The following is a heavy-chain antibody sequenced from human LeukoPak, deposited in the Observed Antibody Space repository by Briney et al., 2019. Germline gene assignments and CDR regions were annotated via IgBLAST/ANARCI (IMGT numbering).Heavy chain of an antibody. V-gene: IGHV3-15*01. CDR3: TTASRGSLFYYYYGMDV. CDR2: IKSKTDGGTT. J-gene: IGHJ6*02. Sequence: PGGSLRLPCAASGYTFNNAWMSWVRQAPGKGLEWVGRIKSKTDGGTTEYAAPVKGRFTISRDDSKNTLYLQMDSLKTEDTAVYYCTTASRGSLFYYYYGMDVWGQGTTVTVSS. D-gene: IGHD5-12*01. CDR1: GYTFNNAW.